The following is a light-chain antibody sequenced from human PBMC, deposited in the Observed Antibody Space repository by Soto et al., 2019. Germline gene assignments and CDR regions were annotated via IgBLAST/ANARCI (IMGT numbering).Light chain of an antibody. V-gene: IGKV3-11*01. Sequence: EIVLTQSPATLSLSPGERATLSCRASQDFSNYLAWYQQKPGQAPRLLIYDASKRAAGIPARFSGSGSGTDFTLTISSLHPEAFAVYFCQQRSNWPLTFGQGTRLEIK. CDR1: QDFSNY. CDR3: QQRSNWPLT. CDR2: DAS. J-gene: IGKJ5*01.